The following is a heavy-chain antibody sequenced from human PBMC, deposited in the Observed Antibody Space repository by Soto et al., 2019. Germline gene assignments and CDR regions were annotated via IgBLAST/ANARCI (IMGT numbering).Heavy chain of an antibody. J-gene: IGHJ4*02. D-gene: IGHD3-3*01. CDR2: ISAYNGNT. V-gene: IGHV1-18*01. Sequence: QVQLVQSGAEVKKPGASVKVSCKASGYTFTSYGISWVRQAPGQGLEWMGWISAYNGNTNYAQKLQGRVTMTTATPTSTAYMELRSRRSDDTAVYYCGRHTIFGVFGEANDQTWDVYFDYWGQGTLVTVSS. CDR1: GYTFTSYG. CDR3: GRHTIFGVFGEANDQTWDVYFDY.